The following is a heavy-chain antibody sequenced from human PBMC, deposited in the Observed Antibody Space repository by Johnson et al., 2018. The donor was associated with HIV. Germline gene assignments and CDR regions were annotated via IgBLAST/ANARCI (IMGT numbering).Heavy chain of an antibody. V-gene: IGHV3-7*01. J-gene: IGHJ3*01. Sequence: VQLVESGGGLVQPGGSLRLSCAASGFIFSSYWMSWVRQAPGKGLEWVANIKQDGSDKYYVDSVNGRFTISRDNANNSLYRQMNSLRAEDTAVYYCVVVVTRRAFDFWGQGTMVTVSS. CDR3: VVVVTRRAFDF. CDR2: IKQDGSDK. CDR1: GFIFSSYW. D-gene: IGHD2-21*02.